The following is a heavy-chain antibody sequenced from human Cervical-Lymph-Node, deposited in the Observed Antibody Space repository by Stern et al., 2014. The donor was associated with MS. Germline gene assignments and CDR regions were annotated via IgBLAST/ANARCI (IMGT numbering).Heavy chain of an antibody. Sequence: QVTLRESGPALVKPTQTLTLTCTFSGFSLSTTGMCLSCLRPPPGKALDWLALLDWYGDKYYSTALKTRLTISKDTSKTQVVLTMTNMAPLDTATYFCVRAREGYYFDYWGQGIPVTVSS. J-gene: IGHJ4*02. V-gene: IGHV2-70*01. D-gene: IGHD2-21*01. CDR3: VRAREGYYFDY. CDR1: GFSLSTTGMC. CDR2: LDWYGDK.